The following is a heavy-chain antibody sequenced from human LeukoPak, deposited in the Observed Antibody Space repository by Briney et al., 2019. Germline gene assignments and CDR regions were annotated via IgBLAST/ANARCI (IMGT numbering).Heavy chain of an antibody. D-gene: IGHD3-3*01. J-gene: IGHJ4*02. CDR3: ARNIFGVVTPLYFDY. CDR1: DGSISSGGYS. CDR2: IYYSGST. Sequence: SETLSLTCAVSDGSISSGGYSWSWIRQPPGKGLEWIGYIYYSGSTCYNPSLKSRVTISVDTSKNQFSLKLNSVTAADTAVYYCARNIFGVVTPLYFDYWGQGTLVTVSS. V-gene: IGHV4-30-4*07.